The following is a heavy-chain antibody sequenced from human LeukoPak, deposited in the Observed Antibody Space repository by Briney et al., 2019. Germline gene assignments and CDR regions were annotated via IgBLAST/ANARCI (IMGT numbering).Heavy chain of an antibody. CDR3: ARASDTSWPFDF. J-gene: IGHJ4*02. CDR2: ISTSKTYT. D-gene: IGHD2-2*01. V-gene: IGHV1-18*01. CDR1: GGTFSSYA. Sequence: ASVKVSCKASGGTFSSYAISWVRQAPGQGLEWMGWISTSKTYTRYAQKVQGRATLTTDPSTSTAHLELTSLPSDDTAVYFCARASDTSWPFDFWGQGTKVTVSS.